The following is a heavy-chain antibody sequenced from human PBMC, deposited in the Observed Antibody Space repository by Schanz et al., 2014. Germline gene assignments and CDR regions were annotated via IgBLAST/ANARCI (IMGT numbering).Heavy chain of an antibody. D-gene: IGHD6-13*01. CDR2: IIPILGIA. J-gene: IGHJ4*02. V-gene: IGHV1-69*02. CDR3: ASSGAGYSSSWDFDY. CDR1: GGTFSSYS. Sequence: QVQLVQSGAEVKKPGSSVKVSCKASGGTFSSYSISWVRQAPGQGLEWMGRIIPILGIANYAQNFQGRVTITADKSTSTAYMELTSLRSEDTAVYYCASSGAGYSSSWDFDYWGQGTLVTDSS.